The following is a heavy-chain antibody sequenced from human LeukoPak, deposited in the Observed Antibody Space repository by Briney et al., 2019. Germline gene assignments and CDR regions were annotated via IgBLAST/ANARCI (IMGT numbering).Heavy chain of an antibody. CDR2: IYISGST. CDR3: ARLGRETDDAFDI. V-gene: IGHV4-39*07. J-gene: IGHJ3*02. D-gene: IGHD3-16*01. Sequence: SETLSLTCTVSGGSISSSSYYWGWIRQPPGKGLEWIGRIYISGSTTYNPSLQSRVTISVDTSKNQFSLKLSSVTAADTAVYYCARLGRETDDAFDIWGQGTMVTVSS. CDR1: GGSISSSSYY.